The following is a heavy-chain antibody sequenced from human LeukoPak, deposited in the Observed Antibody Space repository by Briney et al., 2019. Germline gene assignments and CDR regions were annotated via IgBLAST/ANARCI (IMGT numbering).Heavy chain of an antibody. CDR1: GFTFSSYW. J-gene: IGHJ4*02. CDR2: IKQDGSEK. D-gene: IGHD5-18*01. Sequence: PGGSLRLSCAASGFTFSSYWMSWVRQAPGKGLEWVANIKQDGSEKCYVDSVKGRFTISRDNAKNSLYLQMNSLRAEDTAVYYCARDLKGYSYGYLSLGYDYWGQGTLVTVSS. CDR3: ARDLKGYSYGYLSLGYDY. V-gene: IGHV3-7*01.